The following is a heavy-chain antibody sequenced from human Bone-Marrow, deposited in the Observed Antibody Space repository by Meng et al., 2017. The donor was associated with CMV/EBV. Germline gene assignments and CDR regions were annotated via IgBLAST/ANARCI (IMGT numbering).Heavy chain of an antibody. CDR1: GFTFSSYW. Sequence: GESLKISCAASGFTFSSYWMSWVRQAPGKGLEWVANIKQDGSEKYYVDSVKGRFTISRDNAKNSLYLQMNSLRAEDTALYYCARRRYSSSQTYYFDYWGQGTLVTVSS. CDR2: IKQDGSEK. J-gene: IGHJ4*02. V-gene: IGHV3-7*03. CDR3: ARRRYSSSQTYYFDY. D-gene: IGHD6-13*01.